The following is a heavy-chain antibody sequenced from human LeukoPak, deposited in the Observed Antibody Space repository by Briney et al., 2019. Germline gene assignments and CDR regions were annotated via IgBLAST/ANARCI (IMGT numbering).Heavy chain of an antibody. CDR3: ARESADYARGSFSDY. CDR2: INDNGHS. V-gene: IGHV4-59*12. Sequence: PSETLSLTCSVSGGSMKDYYWSWIRQPPGKGLEWIAYINDNGHSGYNPALESRVTISVDTSKNHFSLRLRSVPAADTAVYFCARESADYARGSFSDYWGQGILVTVSS. D-gene: IGHD3-16*01. J-gene: IGHJ4*02. CDR1: GGSMKDYY.